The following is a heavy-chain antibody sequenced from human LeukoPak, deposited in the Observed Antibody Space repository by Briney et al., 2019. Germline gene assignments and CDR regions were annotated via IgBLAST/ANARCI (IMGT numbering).Heavy chain of an antibody. V-gene: IGHV1-69*13. CDR2: IIPIFGTA. J-gene: IGHJ4*02. D-gene: IGHD2-2*01. CDR3: ARSPNGDIVVVPAAQYYFDY. CDR1: GGTFSSYA. Sequence: SAKVSCKASGGTFSSYAISWVRQAPGQGLEWMGGIIPIFGTANYAQKFQGRVTITADESTSTAYMELSSLRSEDTAVYYCARSPNGDIVVVPAAQYYFDYWGQGTLVTVSS.